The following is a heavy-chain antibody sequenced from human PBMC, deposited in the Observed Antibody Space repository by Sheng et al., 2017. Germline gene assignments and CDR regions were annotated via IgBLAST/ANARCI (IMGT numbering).Heavy chain of an antibody. CDR1: GFTFSSYA. CDR2: ISYDGSNK. CDR3: ARDGIAAAGLFY. J-gene: IGHJ4*02. Sequence: QVQLVESGGGVVQPGRSLRLSCAASGFTFSSYAMHWVRQAPGKGLEWVAVISYDGSNKYYADSVKGRFTISRDNSKNTLYLQMNSLRAEDTAVYYCARDGIAAAGLFYWGQGTLVTVSS. V-gene: IGHV3-30*01. D-gene: IGHD6-13*01.